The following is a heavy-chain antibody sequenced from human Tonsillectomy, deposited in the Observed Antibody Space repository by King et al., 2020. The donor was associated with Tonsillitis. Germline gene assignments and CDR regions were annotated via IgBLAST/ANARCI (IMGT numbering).Heavy chain of an antibody. CDR2: IKFDGTTT. CDR3: AREPLSPTKVVRYSAFDF. D-gene: IGHD2-21*01. J-gene: IGHJ3*01. V-gene: IGHV3-30*02. CDR1: GFSFSTYD. Sequence: VQLVESGGGVVQPGGSLRLSCATSGFSFSTYDLHWVRQAPGKALEWVAFIKFDGTTTFYADSVKGRFTISRDNSKNTLFLQMNSLRIEDTAVYYCAREPLSPTKVVRYSAFDFWGQGTMVSVSS.